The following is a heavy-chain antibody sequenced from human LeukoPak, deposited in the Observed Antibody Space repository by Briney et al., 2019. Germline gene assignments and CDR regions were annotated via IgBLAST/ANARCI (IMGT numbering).Heavy chain of an antibody. V-gene: IGHV3-33*08. CDR1: GFTFSSYA. CDR2: IWHDGSNK. CDR3: ARDYLVGANVEYYFDS. D-gene: IGHD1-26*01. Sequence: PGGSLRLSCAASGFTFSSYAMSWVRQAPGKGLEWVAVIWHDGSNKYYADSVKGRFTISRDNSKNTLFLQMDSLRAEDTAVYFCARDYLVGANVEYYFDSWGQGTLVTVSS. J-gene: IGHJ4*02.